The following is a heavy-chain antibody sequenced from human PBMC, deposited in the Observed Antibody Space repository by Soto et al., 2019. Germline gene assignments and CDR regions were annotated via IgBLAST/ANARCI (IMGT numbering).Heavy chain of an antibody. J-gene: IGHJ4*02. D-gene: IGHD2-15*01. V-gene: IGHV3-23*01. CDR3: AKALVLVAARTGGNDY. Sequence: GGSLRLSCAASGFTFSNYAMTWVRQAPGKGLEWVSAFSGSGGSTYYADSVKGRFTISRDNSKNTLYLQMNSLRPEDTAVYYCAKALVLVAARTGGNDYWGQGTLVTVSS. CDR1: GFTFSNYA. CDR2: FSGSGGST.